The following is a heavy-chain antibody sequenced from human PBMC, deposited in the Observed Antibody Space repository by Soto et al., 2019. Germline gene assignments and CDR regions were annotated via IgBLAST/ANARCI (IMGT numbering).Heavy chain of an antibody. CDR2: IYYSGST. J-gene: IGHJ4*02. CDR1: DGSISSGDYY. D-gene: IGHD3-3*01. V-gene: IGHV4-30-4*01. Sequence: SETLCLTYTVSDGSISSGDYYWSWIRQPPGKGLEWIGYIYYSGSTYYNPSLKSRVTISVDTSKNQFSLKLSSVTAADTAVYYCARVPGDFWRADYWGQGTLVTGSS. CDR3: ARVPGDFWRADY.